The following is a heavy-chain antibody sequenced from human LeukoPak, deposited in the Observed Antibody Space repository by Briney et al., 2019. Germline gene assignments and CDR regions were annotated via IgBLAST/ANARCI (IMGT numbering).Heavy chain of an antibody. Sequence: SETLSLTCTVSGCSISSYYWSWIRQPPGKGLEWIGYIYYSGSTNYNPSLKSRVTISVDTSKNQFSLKLSSVTAADTAVYYCARQIYQRRITMVRGVQTLDAFDIWGQGTMVTVSS. J-gene: IGHJ3*02. CDR2: IYYSGST. V-gene: IGHV4-59*08. D-gene: IGHD3-10*01. CDR3: ARQIYQRRITMVRGVQTLDAFDI. CDR1: GCSISSYY.